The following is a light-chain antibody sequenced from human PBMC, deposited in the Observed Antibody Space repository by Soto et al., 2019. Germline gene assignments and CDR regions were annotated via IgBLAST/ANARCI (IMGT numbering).Light chain of an antibody. J-gene: IGKJ1*01. CDR1: QSVSSN. CDR2: GES. CDR3: QQYNNWPPWT. Sequence: EIVMTQSPATLSVSPGERATLSCRASQSVSSNLAWYQQKPGQAPRLLIYGESTRATGIPARFSGSRSGTEFTLTISTLQSEDFAHYYCQQYNNWPPWTFGQGTKVEIK. V-gene: IGKV3-15*01.